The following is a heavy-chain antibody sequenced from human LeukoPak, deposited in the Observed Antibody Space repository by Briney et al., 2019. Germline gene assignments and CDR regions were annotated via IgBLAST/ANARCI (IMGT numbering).Heavy chain of an antibody. CDR2: INHSGGT. Sequence: PSETLSLTCAVYGGSFSGYYWSWIRQPPGKGLEWVGEINHSGGTNYNPSLKSRVTISVDTSKNQFSLKLSSVTAADTAVYYCARIGPYYYDSSGYSPLDYWGQGTLVTVSS. V-gene: IGHV4-34*01. D-gene: IGHD3-22*01. CDR3: ARIGPYYYDSSGYSPLDY. CDR1: GGSFSGYY. J-gene: IGHJ4*02.